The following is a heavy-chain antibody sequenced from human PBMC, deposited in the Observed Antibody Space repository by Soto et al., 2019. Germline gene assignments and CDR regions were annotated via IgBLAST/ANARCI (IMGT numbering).Heavy chain of an antibody. V-gene: IGHV3-9*01. Sequence: PGGSLRLSCAASGFTFDDYAMHWVRQAPGKGLEWVSGISWNSGSIGYADSVKGRFTISRDNAKNSLYLQMNSLRAEDTALYYCAKAPSYSGYDYAHFDYSGQGTLVTVSS. CDR3: AKAPSYSGYDYAHFDY. J-gene: IGHJ4*02. CDR1: GFTFDDYA. D-gene: IGHD5-12*01. CDR2: ISWNSGSI.